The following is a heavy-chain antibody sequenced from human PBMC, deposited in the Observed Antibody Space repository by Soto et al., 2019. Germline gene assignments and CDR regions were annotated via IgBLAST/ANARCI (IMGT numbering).Heavy chain of an antibody. J-gene: IGHJ4*02. CDR1: GSSISSYY. V-gene: IGHV4-59*01. Sequence: SETLSLTCTASGSSISSYYSSWIRQPPGKGLEWIGYIYYSGSTNYNPSLKSRVTLSVDTSKNQFSLKLSSVTAADTAVYYCARNLYDYGAYLFFDYWGQGTLVTVSS. D-gene: IGHD4-17*01. CDR2: IYYSGST. CDR3: ARNLYDYGAYLFFDY.